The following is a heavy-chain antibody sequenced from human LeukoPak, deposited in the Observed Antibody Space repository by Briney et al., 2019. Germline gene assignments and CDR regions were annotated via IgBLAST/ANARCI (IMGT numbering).Heavy chain of an antibody. V-gene: IGHV3-23*01. CDR3: AKDYYASASGNFDAFDM. J-gene: IGHJ3*02. CDR1: GFTFSSYA. D-gene: IGHD3-10*01. Sequence: GGSLRLSCAASGFTFSSYAMSWVRQAPGKGLEWVSAISGSGGSTYYADSVKGRFTISRDNSKNILYLQMNSLRAEDTAVYYCAKDYYASASGNFDAFDMWGQGTMVTVSS. CDR2: ISGSGGST.